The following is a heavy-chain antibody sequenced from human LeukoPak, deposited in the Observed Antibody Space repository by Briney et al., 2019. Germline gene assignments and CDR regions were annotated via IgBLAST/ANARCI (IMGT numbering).Heavy chain of an antibody. CDR2: ISYDGTYK. Sequence: GRSLRLSCAASGFTFSSYAIHWVRQAQGKGLEWVAVISYDGTYKYYADSVKGRFNISRDNSKDTLYLQMISMRVEDTALYYCMKGGWGVTYDYWGQGTLVTVSS. CDR3: MKGGWGVTYDY. J-gene: IGHJ4*02. V-gene: IGHV3-30-3*01. CDR1: GFTFSSYA. D-gene: IGHD3-10*01.